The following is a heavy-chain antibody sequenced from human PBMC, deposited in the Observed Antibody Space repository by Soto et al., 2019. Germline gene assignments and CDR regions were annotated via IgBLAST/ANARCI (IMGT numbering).Heavy chain of an antibody. V-gene: IGHV3-23*01. CDR3: AKVSAAAGYYYFDY. J-gene: IGHJ4*02. Sequence: LRLSCAASGFTFSSYAMSWVRQAPGKGLEWVSAISGSGGSTYYADSVKGRFTISRDNSKNTLYLQMNSLRAEDTAVYYCAKVSAAAGYYYFDYWGQGTLVTVSS. D-gene: IGHD6-13*01. CDR2: ISGSGGST. CDR1: GFTFSSYA.